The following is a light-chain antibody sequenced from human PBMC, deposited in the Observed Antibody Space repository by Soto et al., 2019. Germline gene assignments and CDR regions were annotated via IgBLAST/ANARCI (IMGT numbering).Light chain of an antibody. CDR1: SSDVGGYNY. CDR2: EVS. J-gene: IGLJ2*01. Sequence: QSALTQPASVSGSPGQSITISCTGISSDVGGYNYVSWYQHHPGKAPKLMIYEVSNRPSGVSNRFSGSKSGNTASLTISGLQGEDEADYYCNSYTSSSTVVFGGGTKLTVL. V-gene: IGLV2-14*01. CDR3: NSYTSSSTVV.